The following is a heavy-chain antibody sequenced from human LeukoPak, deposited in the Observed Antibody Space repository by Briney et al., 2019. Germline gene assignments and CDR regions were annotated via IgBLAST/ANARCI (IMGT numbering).Heavy chain of an antibody. CDR2: IYHRGST. CDR3: ARGSSWLDV. V-gene: IGHV4-30-2*01. Sequence: SQTLSLTYAVSGGSISSGGYSWSWIRQPPGKGLEWIGYIYHRGSTYYNPSLKSRVTISVDRSKNQFSLKLSSVTAADTAVYYCARGSSWLDVWGKGTTVTVSS. D-gene: IGHD6-13*01. CDR1: GGSISSGGYS. J-gene: IGHJ6*03.